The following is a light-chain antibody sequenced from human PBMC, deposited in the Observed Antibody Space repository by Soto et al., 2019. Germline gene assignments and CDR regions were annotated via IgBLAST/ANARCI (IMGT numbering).Light chain of an antibody. Sequence: QSVLTQPPSVSGAPGQRVTISCTGSRSKIGAGYDVHWYQQLPGTAPKLLIYANSNRPSGVPDRFSGSKSGTSASLAITGLRAEDEADYYCQSYDSSLRGWVFGGGTKLTVL. V-gene: IGLV1-40*01. CDR2: ANS. J-gene: IGLJ3*02. CDR1: RSKIGAGYD. CDR3: QSYDSSLRGWV.